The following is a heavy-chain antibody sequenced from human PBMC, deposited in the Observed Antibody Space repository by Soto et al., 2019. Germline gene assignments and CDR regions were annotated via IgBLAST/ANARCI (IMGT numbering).Heavy chain of an antibody. J-gene: IGHJ4*02. V-gene: IGHV4-30-2*01. Sequence: QLQLQESGSGLVKPSQTLSLTCAVSGGSISSGGYSWSWIRQPPGKGLEWIGYIYHSGSTYYNPSLKSQVTISVDRSKNQFSLKLSSVTAADTAGYYCARAIGWFGELLGGYYFDYWGQGTLVTVSS. CDR2: IYHSGST. D-gene: IGHD3-10*01. CDR1: GGSISSGGYS. CDR3: ARAIGWFGELLGGYYFDY.